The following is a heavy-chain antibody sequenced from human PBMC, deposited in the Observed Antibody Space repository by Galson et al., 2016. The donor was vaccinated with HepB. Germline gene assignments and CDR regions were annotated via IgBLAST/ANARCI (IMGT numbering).Heavy chain of an antibody. J-gene: IGHJ3*02. CDR2: VYWDDYK. CDR1: GFSLRTSGEG. V-gene: IGHV2-5*02. CDR3: AHSPTAVSDNFDAFDI. Sequence: PALVKPTQTLTLTCTFSGFSLRTSGEGVGWIRQPPGKALEWLALVYWDDYKRYSPSLMSGLTITKDTSKNQVVLTMANMDPVDTGTYYCAHSPTAVSDNFDAFDIWGQGTMVTVSS. D-gene: IGHD6-19*01.